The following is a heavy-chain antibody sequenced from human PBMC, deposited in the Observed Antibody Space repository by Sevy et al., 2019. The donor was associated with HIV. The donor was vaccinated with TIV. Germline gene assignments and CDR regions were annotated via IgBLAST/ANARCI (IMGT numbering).Heavy chain of an antibody. J-gene: IGHJ5*02. CDR2: INYSRSP. D-gene: IGHD2-15*01. Sequence: SETLSLTCSVSGGSGGSISDYYWSWIRQPPGKGLEWIGYINYSRSPKFNPSLKSRVTISVDTSKNQFSLKLTSVTAADTAVYYCARGGTSLFAPWGQGALVTVSS. CDR1: GGSGGSISDYY. V-gene: IGHV4-59*01. CDR3: ARGGTSLFAP.